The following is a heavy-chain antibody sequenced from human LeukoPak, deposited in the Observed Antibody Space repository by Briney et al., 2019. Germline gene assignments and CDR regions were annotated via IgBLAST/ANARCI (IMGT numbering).Heavy chain of an antibody. D-gene: IGHD5-18*01. CDR2: IYHSGST. Sequence: PSETLSLTCTVSGYSISSGYYWGWIRQPPGKGLEWIGSIYHSGSTYYNPSLKSRVTISVDTSKNQFSLKLSSATAADTAVYYCARYEVDTAMPKLGYLFDYWGQGTLVTVSS. CDR1: GYSISSGYY. J-gene: IGHJ4*02. V-gene: IGHV4-38-2*02. CDR3: ARYEVDTAMPKLGYLFDY.